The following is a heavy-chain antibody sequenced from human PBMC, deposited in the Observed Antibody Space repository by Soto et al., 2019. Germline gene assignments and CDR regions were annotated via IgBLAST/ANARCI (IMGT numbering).Heavy chain of an antibody. D-gene: IGHD2-21*02. V-gene: IGHV3-23*01. J-gene: IGHJ5*01. CDR3: AKGDYGDFLWFDS. Sequence: GGSLRLSCAVSGFSFSPSTVTWVRQAPGKGLEWVSAIGDSGLSTYYTDAVRGRFTISRDNSNSMVFLQMNSLTAEDAAMYYCAKGDYGDFLWFDSWGPGTQVTAPQ. CDR1: GFSFSPST. CDR2: IGDSGLST.